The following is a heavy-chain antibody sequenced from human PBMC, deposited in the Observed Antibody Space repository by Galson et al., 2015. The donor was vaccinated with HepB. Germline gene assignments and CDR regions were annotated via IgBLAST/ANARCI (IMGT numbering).Heavy chain of an antibody. V-gene: IGHV2-5*02. CDR2: VYWDDDK. Sequence: PALVKPTQTLTLTCTFSGFSLTTTQVGVGWVRQPPEKALEWLALVYWDDDKRYNPSLRNRLTIAKDTSKNQVVLTVTNVDPVDTSTYYCAHRLAYNGAWNFGSFDFWGQGTLVTVSS. CDR3: AHRLAYNGAWNFGSFDF. J-gene: IGHJ4*02. D-gene: IGHD1-7*01. CDR1: GFSLTTTQVG.